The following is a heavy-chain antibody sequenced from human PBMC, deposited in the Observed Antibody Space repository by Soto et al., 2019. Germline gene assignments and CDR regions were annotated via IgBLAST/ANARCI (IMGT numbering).Heavy chain of an antibody. CDR1: GFTFSSYA. CDR3: ARDSGVRSSGYYGY. Sequence: VQLVESGGGLVQPGGSLRLSCAASGFTFSSYAMHWVRQAPGKGLEWVAVISYDGSNKYYADSVKGRFTISRDNSKNTLYLQMNSLRAEDTAVYYCARDSGVRSSGYYGYWGQGTLVTVSS. J-gene: IGHJ4*02. CDR2: ISYDGSNK. V-gene: IGHV3-30-3*01. D-gene: IGHD3-22*01.